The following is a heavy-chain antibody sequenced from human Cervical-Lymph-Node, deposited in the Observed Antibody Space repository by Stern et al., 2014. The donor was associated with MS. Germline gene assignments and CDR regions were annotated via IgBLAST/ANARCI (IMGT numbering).Heavy chain of an antibody. CDR2: VDPKGTSA. Sequence: QMQLVQSGAEVKKPGASVKVSCKASGFTFSTYHMHWVRQAPGQGLEWVGVVDPKGTSATYAQKFQGRVAITRHTSTATVYMELSSLRFEDTAVYFCAREEVKLEWSGFFYYGMDVWGQGTSVTVS. D-gene: IGHD3-3*01. CDR1: GFTFSTYH. V-gene: IGHV1-46*01. CDR3: AREEVKLEWSGFFYYGMDV. J-gene: IGHJ6*02.